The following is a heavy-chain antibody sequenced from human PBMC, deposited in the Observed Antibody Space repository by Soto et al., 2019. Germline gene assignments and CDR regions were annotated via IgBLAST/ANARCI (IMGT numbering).Heavy chain of an antibody. CDR3: AHISQLLLPAYFDY. V-gene: IGHV2-5*02. J-gene: IGHJ4*02. Sequence: QITLKESGPTLVEPTQTLTLTCTFSGFSLSTSGVGVGWIRQPPGKALEWLALIYWDDDKRYSPSLKSRLTITKDTSKNQVVLTMTNMDPVDTATYYCAHISQLLLPAYFDYWGQGTLVTVSS. CDR1: GFSLSTSGVG. CDR2: IYWDDDK. D-gene: IGHD2-15*01.